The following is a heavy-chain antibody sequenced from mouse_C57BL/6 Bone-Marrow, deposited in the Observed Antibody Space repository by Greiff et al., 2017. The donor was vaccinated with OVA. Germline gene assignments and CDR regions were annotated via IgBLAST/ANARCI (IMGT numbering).Heavy chain of an antibody. CDR2: IYPGSGNT. CDR3: ARGRYSLFDY. J-gene: IGHJ2*01. V-gene: IGHV1-76*01. Sequence: VQLQQSGAELVRPGASVKLSCKASGYTFTDYYINWVKQRPGQGLEWIARIYPGSGNTYYNEKFKGKATLTAEKSSSTAYMQLSSLTSEDSAFYFCARGRYSLFDYWGQGTTLTVSS. CDR1: GYTFTDYY. D-gene: IGHD1-1*01.